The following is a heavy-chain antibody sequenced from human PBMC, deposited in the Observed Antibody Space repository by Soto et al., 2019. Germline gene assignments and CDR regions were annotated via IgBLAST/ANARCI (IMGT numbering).Heavy chain of an antibody. CDR1: GFTFSSYG. Sequence: QVQLVESGGGVVQPGRSLRLSCAASGFTFSSYGMHWVRQAPGKGLEWVAVIWYDGSNKYYADSVKGRFTISRDNSKNTLYLQMNSLRAEDTAVYYCARDRRGYCTNGVCYPYRNGMDVWGQGTTVTVSS. CDR3: ARDRRGYCTNGVCYPYRNGMDV. V-gene: IGHV3-33*01. D-gene: IGHD2-8*01. CDR2: IWYDGSNK. J-gene: IGHJ6*02.